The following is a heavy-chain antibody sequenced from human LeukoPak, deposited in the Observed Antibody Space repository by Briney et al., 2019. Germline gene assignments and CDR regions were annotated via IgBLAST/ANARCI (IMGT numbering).Heavy chain of an antibody. CDR3: VRDLVTTGPYGMDV. CDR1: GYTFTNYY. V-gene: IGHV1-2*02. D-gene: IGHD4-17*01. Sequence: ASVKVSCKASGYTFTNYYIHWVRQAPGHGLEWMGAINPSSGGTNSAQKVQGRVSMTRDTSISTAYMEVSRLRSDDTAVFYCVRDLVTTGPYGMDVWGQGTTVTVSS. CDR2: INPSSGGT. J-gene: IGHJ6*02.